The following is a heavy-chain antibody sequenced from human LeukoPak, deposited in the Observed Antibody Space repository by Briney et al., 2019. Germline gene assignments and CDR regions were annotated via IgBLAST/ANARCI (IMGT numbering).Heavy chain of an antibody. D-gene: IGHD1-26*01. CDR3: ARGVVGATTGAYSFDY. CDR2: IKQDGSDK. Sequence: GGSLRLSCAASRFIFSNYWMSWVRQAPGKGLEWVANIKQDGSDKYYVDSVKGRFTISRDNAKNSLYLQMNSLRAEDTAVYYCARGVVGATTGAYSFDYWGRGTLVTVSS. V-gene: IGHV3-7*03. J-gene: IGHJ4*02. CDR1: RFIFSNYW.